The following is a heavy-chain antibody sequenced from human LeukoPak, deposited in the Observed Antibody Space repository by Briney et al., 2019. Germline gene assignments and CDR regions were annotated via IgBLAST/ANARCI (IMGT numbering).Heavy chain of an antibody. V-gene: IGHV3-74*01. J-gene: IGHJ4*02. CDR1: GFTFSNYW. Sequence: GGSLRLSCAPSGFTFSNYWMHWVRQAPGKGLVWVSRINKDGSNTGYADFVKGRFTISRDNAKNTLYLQMDSLRADDTAVYYCARDPHNWNGPFDYWGRGTLVTVSS. CDR2: INKDGSNT. CDR3: ARDPHNWNGPFDY. D-gene: IGHD1-20*01.